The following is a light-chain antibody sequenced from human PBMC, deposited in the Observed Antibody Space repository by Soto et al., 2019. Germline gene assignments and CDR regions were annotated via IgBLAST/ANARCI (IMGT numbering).Light chain of an antibody. CDR2: DTR. V-gene: IGLV7-46*01. Sequence: QAVVTQEPSLTVSPGGTVTLTCDSSTGAVTSGHYPYWFQQKPGQAPRTLIYDTRNKYSGTPARFSGSLLGGKAALTLSGAQPEDEADDYCLLFYGGDRRVFGGGTKLPVL. CDR1: TGAVTSGHY. CDR3: LLFYGGDRRV. J-gene: IGLJ3*02.